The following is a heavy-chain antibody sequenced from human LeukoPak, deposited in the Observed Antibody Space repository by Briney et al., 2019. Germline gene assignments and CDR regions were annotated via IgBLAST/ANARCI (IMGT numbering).Heavy chain of an antibody. D-gene: IGHD3-10*01. CDR1: GFSFTNYW. J-gene: IGHJ4*02. CDR3: ARRFGARGESADFDY. Sequence: PGESLKISCKGSGFSFTNYWIGWVRQPPGKRLEWMGIIYPGDSDTRYSPSFQGQVTISADKSISTAYLQWSSLEASDTAMYYCARRFGARGESADFDYWGQGTLVTVSS. V-gene: IGHV5-51*01. CDR2: IYPGDSDT.